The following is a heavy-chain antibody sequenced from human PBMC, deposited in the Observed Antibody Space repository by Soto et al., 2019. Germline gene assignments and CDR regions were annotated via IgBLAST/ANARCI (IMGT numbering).Heavy chain of an antibody. V-gene: IGHV4-30-2*01. CDR3: ARGRGEAARPKFDP. CDR1: GGSISSGGYS. Sequence: PAETLFLTCAVSGGSISSGGYSWSWIRQPPGKGLEWIGYIYHSGSTYYNPSLKSRVTISVDRSKNQFSLKLSSVTAADTAVYYCARGRGEAARPKFDPWGQGTLVTVSS. D-gene: IGHD6-6*01. J-gene: IGHJ5*02. CDR2: IYHSGST.